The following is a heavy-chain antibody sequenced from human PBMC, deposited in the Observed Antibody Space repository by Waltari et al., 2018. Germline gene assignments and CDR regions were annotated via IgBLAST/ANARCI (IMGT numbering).Heavy chain of an antibody. V-gene: IGHV1-69*05. CDR1: GGTFSSYA. CDR2: ISPIFGTA. J-gene: IGHJ6*03. Sequence: QVQLVQSGAEVKKPGSSVKVSCKASGGTFSSYAISWVRQAPGQGLEWMGGISPIFGTANYAQKFQGRVTITTDESTSTAYMELSSLRSEDTAVYYCARDQIVGATDYYYYYMDVWGKGTTVTVSS. D-gene: IGHD1-26*01. CDR3: ARDQIVGATDYYYYYMDV.